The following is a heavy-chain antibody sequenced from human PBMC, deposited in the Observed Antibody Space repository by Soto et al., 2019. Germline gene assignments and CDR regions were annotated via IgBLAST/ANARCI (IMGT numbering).Heavy chain of an antibody. CDR3: VKQSGSGSYSNVGSGGPFDY. Sequence: GGSLRLSCAASGFTFNSYGMHWVRQAPGKGLEWVVVISFDGGNSVYADSVKGRFTISRDNSKDTLYLQMTSLSPEDTAVYYCVKQSGSGSYSNVGSGGPFDYWGRGALVTVSS. V-gene: IGHV3-30*18. CDR2: ISFDGGNS. J-gene: IGHJ4*02. CDR1: GFTFNSYG. D-gene: IGHD3-10*01.